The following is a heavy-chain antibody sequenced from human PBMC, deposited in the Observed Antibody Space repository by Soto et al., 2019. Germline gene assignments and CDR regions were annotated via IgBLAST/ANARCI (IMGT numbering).Heavy chain of an antibody. V-gene: IGHV3-7*04. CDR2: INPDGSGE. D-gene: IGHD1-26*01. Sequence: PGGSLRLSCAASGFTFSSYSMTWVRQALGKGLEWLAKINPDGSGEYYVDSVKGRFTISRDNAKSSLFFQMHSLRDEDTAVYFCAREHYFGLDYWGQGTLVTVSS. J-gene: IGHJ4*02. CDR1: GFTFSSYS. CDR3: AREHYFGLDY.